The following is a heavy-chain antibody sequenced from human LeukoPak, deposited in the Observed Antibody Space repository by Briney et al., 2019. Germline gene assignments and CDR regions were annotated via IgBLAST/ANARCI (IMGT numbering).Heavy chain of an antibody. CDR3: AELGITMIGGV. CDR2: ISSSGNII. Sequence: GGSLRLSCTASGFTFNSYEMNWVRQAPGKGLEWLSYISSSGNIIYYADSVKGRFTISRDNSKNTLYLQMNSLRAEDTAVYYCAELGITMIGGVWGKGTTVTISS. J-gene: IGHJ6*04. D-gene: IGHD3-10*02. CDR1: GFTFNSYE. V-gene: IGHV3-48*03.